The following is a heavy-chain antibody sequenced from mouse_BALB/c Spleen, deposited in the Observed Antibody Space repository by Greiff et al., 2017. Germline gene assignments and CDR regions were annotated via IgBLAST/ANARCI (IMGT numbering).Heavy chain of an antibody. D-gene: IGHD1-1*01. CDR1: GYSFTGYF. CDR3: GRGYYYGSSYDAMDY. J-gene: IGHJ4*01. Sequence: EVQVVESGPELVKPGASVKISCKASGYSFTGYFMNWVKQSHGKSLEWIGRINPYNGDTFYNQKFKGKATLTVDKSSSTAHMELLSLTSEDSAVYYCGRGYYYGSSYDAMDYWGQGTSVTVSS. V-gene: IGHV1-37*01. CDR2: INPYNGDT.